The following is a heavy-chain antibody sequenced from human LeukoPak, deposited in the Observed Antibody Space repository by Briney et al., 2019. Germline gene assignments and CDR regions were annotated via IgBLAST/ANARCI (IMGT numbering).Heavy chain of an antibody. V-gene: IGHV3-21*01. CDR1: GLGFSSFS. D-gene: IGHD3-22*01. CDR2: ITPTTSYI. Sequence: GGSLRLSGAASGLGFSSFSFNWIRQAPGKGLEWVSSITPTTSYIYYADSVRGRFTISRENAKNSLYLQMNSLRAEDTAVYYCARLRRTSDSSGYYYYYDYWGQGTLVTVSS. J-gene: IGHJ4*02. CDR3: ARLRRTSDSSGYYYYYDY.